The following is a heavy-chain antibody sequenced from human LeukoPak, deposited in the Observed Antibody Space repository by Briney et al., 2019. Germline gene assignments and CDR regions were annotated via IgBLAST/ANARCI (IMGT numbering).Heavy chain of an antibody. CDR1: GGSVSYYY. J-gene: IGHJ4*02. Sequence: SETLSLTCTISGGSVSYYYWNWIRQPAGKGLEWIGRLYSSGRENANYNPSLKSPVTMSVDTSKNHSSLKLTSVTAADTAVYYCVVAPLRWNKDYWGQGTLVTVSS. D-gene: IGHD1/OR15-1a*01. V-gene: IGHV4-4*07. CDR3: VVAPLRWNKDY. CDR2: LYSSGRENA.